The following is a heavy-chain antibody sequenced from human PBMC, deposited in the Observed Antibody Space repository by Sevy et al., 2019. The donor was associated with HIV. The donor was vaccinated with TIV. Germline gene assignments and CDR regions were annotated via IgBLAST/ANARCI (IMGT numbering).Heavy chain of an antibody. CDR2: ISSSSSTI. Sequence: GESLKISCAASGFTFSSYSMNWVRQAPGKGLEWVSYISSSSSTIYYADSVKGRFTISRDNAKNSLYLQMNSLRAEDTAVYYCARGGQWLVRSYYYYYMDVWGKGTTVTVSS. J-gene: IGHJ6*03. D-gene: IGHD6-19*01. CDR3: ARGGQWLVRSYYYYYMDV. CDR1: GFTFSSYS. V-gene: IGHV3-48*01.